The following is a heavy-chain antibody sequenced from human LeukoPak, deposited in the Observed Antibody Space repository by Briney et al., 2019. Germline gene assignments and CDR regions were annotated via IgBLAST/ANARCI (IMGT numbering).Heavy chain of an antibody. V-gene: IGHV3-15*01. CDR2: IKSKTDGGTT. CDR1: GFTFSNAW. Sequence: GGSLRLSCAASGFTFSNAWMSWVRQAPGKGLEWVGRIKSKTDGGTTDYAAPVKGRFTISRDDSKNTLYLQMNSLKTEDTAVYYCTTDPYYGSGSYQFNYWGQGTLVTVSS. D-gene: IGHD3-10*01. J-gene: IGHJ4*02. CDR3: TTDPYYGSGSYQFNY.